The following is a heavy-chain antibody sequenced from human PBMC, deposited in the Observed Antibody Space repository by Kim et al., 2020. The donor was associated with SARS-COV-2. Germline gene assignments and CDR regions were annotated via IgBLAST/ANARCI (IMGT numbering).Heavy chain of an antibody. CDR3: ARGSTSYFDF. J-gene: IGHJ4*02. V-gene: IGHV4-61*01. CDR1: GDSVSTGNYY. CDR2: IYSSGGT. Sequence: SETLSLTCTVSGDSVSTGNYYWSWIRQPPGKGLEWIGYIYSSGGTSYNPSLKSRVTISVDASKNQFSLNLNSVTAVDTAVYFCARGSTSYFDFWGQGTLVTVSS.